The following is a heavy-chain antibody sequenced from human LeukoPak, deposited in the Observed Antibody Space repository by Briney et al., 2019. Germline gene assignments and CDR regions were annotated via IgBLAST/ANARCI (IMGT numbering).Heavy chain of an antibody. CDR2: IRYDGSNK. CDR1: GFTFSSYG. CDR3: AKDLQGIAARWFDP. V-gene: IGHV3-30*02. D-gene: IGHD6-6*01. Sequence: GGSLRLSCAASGFTFSSYGMHWVRQAPGKGLEWVAFIRYDGSNKYYADSVKGRFTISRDNSKNTLYLQMNSLRAEDTAVYYCAKDLQGIAARWFDPWGQGTLVTVSS. J-gene: IGHJ5*02.